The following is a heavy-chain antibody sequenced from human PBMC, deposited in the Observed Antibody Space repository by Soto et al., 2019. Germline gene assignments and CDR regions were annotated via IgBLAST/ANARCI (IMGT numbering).Heavy chain of an antibody. Sequence: SETLSLTCTVSGGSISSYYWSWIRQPPGKGLEWIGYIYYSGSTNYNPSLKSRVTISVDTSKNQFSLKLSSVTAADTAVYYCARILAAAGTRAKGGYYFDYWGQGTLVTVSS. D-gene: IGHD6-13*01. CDR2: IYYSGST. CDR1: GGSISSYY. J-gene: IGHJ4*02. CDR3: ARILAAAGTRAKGGYYFDY. V-gene: IGHV4-59*01.